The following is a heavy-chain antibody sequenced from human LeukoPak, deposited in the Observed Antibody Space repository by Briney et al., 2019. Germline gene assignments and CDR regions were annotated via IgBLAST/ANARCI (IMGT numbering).Heavy chain of an antibody. Sequence: GESLRISCKGSGYSFTSYWISWVRQMPGKGLEWMGRIDPSDSYTNYSPSFQGHVTISADKSISTAYPQWSSLKASDTAMYYCSRHADYGDYERDWFDPWGQGTLVPVSS. D-gene: IGHD4-17*01. J-gene: IGHJ5*02. V-gene: IGHV5-10-1*01. CDR2: IDPSDSYT. CDR1: GYSFTSYW. CDR3: SRHADYGDYERDWFDP.